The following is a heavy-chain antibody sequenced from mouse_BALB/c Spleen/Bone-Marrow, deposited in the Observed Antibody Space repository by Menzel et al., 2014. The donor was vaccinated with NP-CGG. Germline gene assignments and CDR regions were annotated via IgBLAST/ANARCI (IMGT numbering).Heavy chain of an antibody. CDR1: GYTFTSYV. CDR2: INPYNDGT. J-gene: IGHJ1*01. V-gene: IGHV1-14*01. CDR3: ARDGNPYWYFDV. D-gene: IGHD2-1*01. Sequence: VQLQQSGPELVKPGASVKMSCKASGYTFTSYVMHWVKQKPGQGLEWIGYINPYNDGTKYNEKFKGKATLTSDKSSSTAYMELSSLTSEDSAVYYCARDGNPYWYFDVWGAGTPVPVSS.